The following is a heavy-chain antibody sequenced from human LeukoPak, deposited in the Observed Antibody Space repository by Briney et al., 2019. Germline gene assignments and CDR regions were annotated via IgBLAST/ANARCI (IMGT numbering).Heavy chain of an antibody. CDR1: GYTFTGYY. D-gene: IGHD3-9*01. V-gene: IGHV1-2*02. J-gene: IGHJ4*02. Sequence: ASVKVSCKASGYTFTGYYMHWVRQAPGQGLEWMGWINPNSGGTNYAQKFQGRVTMTRDASIGTAYMELSRLRSDDTAVYYCASGDILTGYYFDYWGQGTLVTVSS. CDR3: ASGDILTGYYFDY. CDR2: INPNSGGT.